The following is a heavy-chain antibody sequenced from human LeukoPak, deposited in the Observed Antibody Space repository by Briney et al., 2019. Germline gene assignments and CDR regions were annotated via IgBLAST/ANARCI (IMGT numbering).Heavy chain of an antibody. J-gene: IGHJ4*02. Sequence: GGSLRLSCAASGFAFSSYWMAWVRQAPGKGLEWVANIDQDGSDKNYVDSVKGRFTISRDNAKNSLYLRMNSLRVEDTALYFCARGYNSALDYWGQGVLVTVSS. CDR3: ARGYNSALDY. CDR1: GFAFSSYW. CDR2: IDQDGSDK. D-gene: IGHD6-19*01. V-gene: IGHV3-7*04.